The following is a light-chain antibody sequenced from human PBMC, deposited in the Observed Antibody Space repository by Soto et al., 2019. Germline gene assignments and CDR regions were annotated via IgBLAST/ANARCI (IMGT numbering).Light chain of an antibody. V-gene: IGLV2-23*02. J-gene: IGLJ2*01. CDR2: DVS. CDR3: SSYTGSDVV. CDR1: SSDIGSYNL. Sequence: QSVLTQPASVSGSPGQSITISCTETSSDIGSYNLVSWYQQHPGKAPILMIYDVSKRPSGVSNRFSGSKSGNTASLTISGLQAEDEADYYCSSYTGSDVVFGGGTKVTVL.